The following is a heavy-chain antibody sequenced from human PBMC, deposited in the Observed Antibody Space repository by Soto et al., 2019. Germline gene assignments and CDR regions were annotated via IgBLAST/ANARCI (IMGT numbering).Heavy chain of an antibody. CDR2: ISSSSSYI. D-gene: IGHD6-19*01. Sequence: EVQLVESGGGLVKPGGSLRLSCAASGFTFSSYSMNWVRQAPGKGLEWVSSISSSSSYIYYADSVKGRFTISRDNAKNSLHLQMNSLRAEDTAVYYCASPVASLDYWGQGTLVTVSS. CDR3: ASPVASLDY. CDR1: GFTFSSYS. J-gene: IGHJ4*02. V-gene: IGHV3-21*01.